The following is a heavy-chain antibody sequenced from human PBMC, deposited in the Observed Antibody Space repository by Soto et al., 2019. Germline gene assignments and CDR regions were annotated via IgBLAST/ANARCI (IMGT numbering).Heavy chain of an antibody. D-gene: IGHD3-22*01. V-gene: IGHV4-39*07. CDR1: GHSISSRSDY. Sequence: SETLSLTCAVSGHSISSRSDYWGWIRQTPGKGLEWIGSIYYSGSTHYNPSLKSRVTISVDTSKNQFSLKLSSVTAADTAVYYCAIYDSSGSRGFQHWGQGTLVTVSS. CDR3: AIYDSSGSRGFQH. J-gene: IGHJ1*01. CDR2: IYYSGST.